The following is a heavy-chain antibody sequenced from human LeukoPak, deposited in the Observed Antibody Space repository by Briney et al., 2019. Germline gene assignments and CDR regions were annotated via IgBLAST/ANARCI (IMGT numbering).Heavy chain of an antibody. CDR3: ARARGTYYYDSSGYGANAFDI. CDR1: GGTFSSSA. J-gene: IGHJ3*02. Sequence: SVKVSCKASGGTFSSSAISWVRQAPGQGLEWMGGIIPIFGTANYAQKFQGRVTITADESTSTAYMELSSLRSEDTAVYYCARARGTYYYDSSGYGANAFDIWGQGTMVTVSS. V-gene: IGHV1-69*13. D-gene: IGHD3-22*01. CDR2: IIPIFGTA.